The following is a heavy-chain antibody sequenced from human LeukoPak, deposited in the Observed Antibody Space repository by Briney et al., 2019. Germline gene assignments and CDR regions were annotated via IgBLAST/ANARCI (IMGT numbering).Heavy chain of an antibody. CDR2: INHSGST. J-gene: IGHJ4*02. Sequence: PSETLSLTCAVYGGSFSGYYWSWIRQPPGKGLEWIGEINHSGSTNYNPSLKSRVTISVDTSRNQFSLKLGSVTAADTAVYYCARGHSIDYWGQGTLVTVSS. D-gene: IGHD2-21*01. CDR1: GGSFSGYY. CDR3: ARGHSIDY. V-gene: IGHV4-34*01.